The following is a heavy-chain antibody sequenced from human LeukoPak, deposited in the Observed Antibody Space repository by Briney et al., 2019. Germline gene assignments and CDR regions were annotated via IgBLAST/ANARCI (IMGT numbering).Heavy chain of an antibody. CDR3: ARARITLYYYDSRPGSWFDFDY. Sequence: PSETLSLTCTVSGGSVSSGSYYWSWIRQPPGKGLEWIGYIYYSGSTNYNPSLKSRVTISVDTSKNQFSLKLSSVTAADAAVYYCARARITLYYYDSRPGSWFDFDYWGQGTLVTVSS. D-gene: IGHD3-22*01. CDR1: GGSVSSGSYY. CDR2: IYYSGST. J-gene: IGHJ4*02. V-gene: IGHV4-61*01.